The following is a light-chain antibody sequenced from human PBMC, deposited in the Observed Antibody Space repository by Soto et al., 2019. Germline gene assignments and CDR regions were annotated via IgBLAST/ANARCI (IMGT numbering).Light chain of an antibody. CDR2: GAF. CDR1: QSVSSSY. Sequence: EIVLTRSPGTLSLSPGESATLSCRASQSVSSSYLGWYQQKPGQAPRLLIYGAFIRATGIPERFSGYGSGTDFTLTISRLEAEDFALYFCHQYGSSPLTFGGGTKVEIK. CDR3: HQYGSSPLT. V-gene: IGKV3-20*01. J-gene: IGKJ4*01.